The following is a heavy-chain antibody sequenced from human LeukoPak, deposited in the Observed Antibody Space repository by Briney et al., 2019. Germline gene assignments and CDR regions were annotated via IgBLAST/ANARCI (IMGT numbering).Heavy chain of an antibody. D-gene: IGHD6-19*01. Sequence: GGSLRFSCAASGFTFSSYGMHWVRQAPGKGLEWVAVIWYDGSNKYYADSVKGRFTISRDNSKNTLYLQMNSLRAEDTAVYYCAKADKWLVPASWGQGTLVTVSS. V-gene: IGHV3-33*06. J-gene: IGHJ5*02. CDR3: AKADKWLVPAS. CDR1: GFTFSSYG. CDR2: IWYDGSNK.